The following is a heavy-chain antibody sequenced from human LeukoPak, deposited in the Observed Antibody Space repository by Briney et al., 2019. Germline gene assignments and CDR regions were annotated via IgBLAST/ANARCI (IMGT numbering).Heavy chain of an antibody. CDR3: AKPPKLGYFDY. CDR2: MNPNNGDT. CDR1: GYTFTSYD. D-gene: IGHD1-26*01. Sequence: ASVKVSCKASGYTFTSYDINWVRQASGQGLEWMAWMNPNNGDTVYAQKFQGRVAVTRNTSISTAYMELSSLRSEDTAVYYCAKPPKLGYFDYWGQGTLVTVSS. J-gene: IGHJ4*01. V-gene: IGHV1-8*01.